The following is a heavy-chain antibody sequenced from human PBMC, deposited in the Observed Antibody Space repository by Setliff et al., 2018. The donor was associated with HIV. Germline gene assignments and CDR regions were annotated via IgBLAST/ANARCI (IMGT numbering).Heavy chain of an antibody. Sequence: SVKVSCKASGYTFSGYYLHWVRRAPGQGLEWMGGIIPIFGTPNYSQRFQGRVTITADESTSTAYMELSSLRSEDTAVYYCARGWICRGGSCYPHYYYYMDVWGKGTTVTVSS. D-gene: IGHD2-15*01. CDR3: ARGWICRGGSCYPHYYYYMDV. CDR2: IIPIFGTP. J-gene: IGHJ6*03. V-gene: IGHV1-69*13. CDR1: GYTFSGYY.